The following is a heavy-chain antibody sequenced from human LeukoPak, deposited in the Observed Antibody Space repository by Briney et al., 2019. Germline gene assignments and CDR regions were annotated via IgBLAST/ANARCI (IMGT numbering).Heavy chain of an antibody. J-gene: IGHJ6*03. CDR2: IYPGDSDT. V-gene: IGHV5-51*01. CDR3: ARAPYSSSSWYYYYYMDV. Sequence: GESRKISCKGSGHSFTSFWIGWVRQMPGKGLEWMGIIYPGDSDTRYSPSFQGQVTISADKSISTAYLQWSSLKASETAMYYCARAPYSSSSWYYYYYMDVWGKGTTVTVSS. D-gene: IGHD6-6*01. CDR1: GHSFTSFW.